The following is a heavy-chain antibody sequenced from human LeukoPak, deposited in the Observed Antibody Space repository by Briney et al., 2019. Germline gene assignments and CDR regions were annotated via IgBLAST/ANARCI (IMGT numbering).Heavy chain of an antibody. CDR3: AKDKSSSRGRDSNLGY. D-gene: IGHD6-6*01. J-gene: IGHJ4*02. CDR1: GFTFDDYA. CDR2: ISGDGGSA. Sequence: GSLRLSCAASGFTFDDYAMHWVRQAPGKGLEWVSLISGDGGSAYYADSVKGRFTISRDNSKNSLYLQMSSLKTEDTALYYCAKDKSSSRGRDSNLGYWGQGTLVTVSS. V-gene: IGHV3-43*02.